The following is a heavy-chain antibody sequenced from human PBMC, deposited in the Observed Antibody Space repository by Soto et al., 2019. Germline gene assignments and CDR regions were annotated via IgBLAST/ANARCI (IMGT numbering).Heavy chain of an antibody. CDR3: ARGGTMVGGVIINSPGRPYGDY. D-gene: IGHD3-10*01. CDR1: GYTLSSYG. J-gene: IGHJ4*01. V-gene: IGHV1-18*01. CDR2: ISAYNGNT. Sequence: SVKVSCKASGYTLSSYGISWVRQAPGQGLEWMGWISAYNGNTNYAQKLQGRVTMNTDTTTSTAYMELRSLRSDDTAVYYCARGGTMVGGVIINSPGRPYGDYWG.